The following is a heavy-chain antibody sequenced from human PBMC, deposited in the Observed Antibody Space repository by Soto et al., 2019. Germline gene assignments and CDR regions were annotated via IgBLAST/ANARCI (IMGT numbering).Heavy chain of an antibody. CDR1: GFTFSSYD. V-gene: IGHV3-13*01. Sequence: EVQLVESGGGLVQPGGSLRLSCAASGFTFSSYDMHWVRQATGKGLEWVSAIGTAGDTYYPGSVKGRFTISRENAKNSLYLQMNSLRVEDTAVYYCARTHYYYYGMDVWGQGTTVTVSS. CDR2: IGTAGDT. J-gene: IGHJ6*02. CDR3: ARTHYYYYGMDV.